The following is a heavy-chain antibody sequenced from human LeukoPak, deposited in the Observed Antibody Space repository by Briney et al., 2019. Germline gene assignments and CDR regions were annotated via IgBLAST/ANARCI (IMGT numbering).Heavy chain of an antibody. V-gene: IGHV3-74*01. CDR3: ARAASGSYSYDY. Sequence: GGSLRLSCAASGFTFSSYWMYWVRQAPGKGLVWVSRINSDGSGTIYADSVKGRFTISRDNAKNTLYLQMNSLRAEDTAVYYCARAASGSYSYDYWGQGTLVTVSS. CDR1: GFTFSSYW. D-gene: IGHD1-26*01. J-gene: IGHJ4*02. CDR2: INSDGSGT.